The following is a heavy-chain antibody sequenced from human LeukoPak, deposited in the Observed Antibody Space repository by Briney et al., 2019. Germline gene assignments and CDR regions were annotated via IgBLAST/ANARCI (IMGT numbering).Heavy chain of an antibody. CDR3: ARGPSINYGDYYY. D-gene: IGHD4-17*01. CDR1: GFTFSSYA. J-gene: IGHJ4*02. V-gene: IGHV3-30-3*01. Sequence: GGSLRLSCAASGFTFSSYAMHWVRQAPGKGLEWVAVISYDGSNKYYADPVKGRFTISRDNSKNTLYLQMNSLRAEDTAVYYCARGPSINYGDYYYWGQGTLVTVSS. CDR2: ISYDGSNK.